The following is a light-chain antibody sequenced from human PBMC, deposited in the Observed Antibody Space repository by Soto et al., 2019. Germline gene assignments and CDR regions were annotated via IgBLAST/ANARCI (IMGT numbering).Light chain of an antibody. CDR3: SSYTSSSTVV. Sequence: QSALTQPAYVSGSPGQSITISCTGTTSDVGGYNSVSWYQQHPGKAPKLMIYGVTNRPSWVPNRFSGSKSGNTASLTISGLQPEYEADYYCSSYTSSSTVVFGGGTQLTVL. J-gene: IGLJ2*01. CDR1: TSDVGGYNS. CDR2: GVT. V-gene: IGLV2-14*03.